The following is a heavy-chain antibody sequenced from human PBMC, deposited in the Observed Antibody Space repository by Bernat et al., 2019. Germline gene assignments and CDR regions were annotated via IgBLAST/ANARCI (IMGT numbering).Heavy chain of an antibody. CDR2: FDPEDAET. Sequence: QVQLVQSGAEVKKPGASVKVSCKVSGYTLTELSMHWVRQAPGKGLEWMGGFDPEDAETIYAHKFQSRVNMTEDTSTDTAYMELGGLRSEDTAVYYCATLSDDGFDTWGQGTMVTVSS. CDR1: GYTLTELS. D-gene: IGHD1-1*01. V-gene: IGHV1-24*01. J-gene: IGHJ5*02. CDR3: ATLSDDGFDT.